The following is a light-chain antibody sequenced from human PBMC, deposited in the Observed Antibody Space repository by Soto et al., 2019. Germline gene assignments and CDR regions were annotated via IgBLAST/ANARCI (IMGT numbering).Light chain of an antibody. Sequence: QSALTQPPSASGSPGQSVTISCTGTSSDVGGYNFVSWYQQYPGKVPKLMVYEVNMRPSGVPDRFSGSKSGNTASLTVSGLQAEDEADYYCTSYAGGNNVFGTGTKLTVL. J-gene: IGLJ1*01. V-gene: IGLV2-8*01. CDR3: TSYAGGNNV. CDR1: SSDVGGYNF. CDR2: EVN.